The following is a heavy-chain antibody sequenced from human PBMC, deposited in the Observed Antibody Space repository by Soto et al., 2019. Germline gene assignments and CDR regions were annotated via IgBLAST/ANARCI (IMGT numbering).Heavy chain of an antibody. V-gene: IGHV1-18*01. CDR2: IIAYNGNT. D-gene: IGHD1-26*01. CDR3: ARVGGSYWVNWFDP. CDR1: GYTFTSYG. J-gene: IGHJ5*02. Sequence: QVQLVQSGAEVKKPGASVKVSCKASGYTFTSYGISWVRQASGQALEWMGGIIAYNGNTNYAQKIQGRVTMTTDTSTSTAYMELRSLRSDDTAVYCCARVGGSYWVNWFDPWGQGTLVTVSS.